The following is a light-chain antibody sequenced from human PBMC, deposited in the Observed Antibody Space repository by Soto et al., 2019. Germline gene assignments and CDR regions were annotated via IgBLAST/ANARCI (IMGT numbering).Light chain of an antibody. Sequence: TQSPSSLSASVGDRVTLTCQASQHIRDYLNWYQQKPGKAPTLLIYDGTKLETGVPSRFSGSGSGTEFTFTISSLEPEDTATYYCHQYFNPRTFGGGTKVEIK. V-gene: IGKV1-33*01. CDR1: QHIRDY. CDR3: HQYFNPRT. J-gene: IGKJ4*01. CDR2: DGT.